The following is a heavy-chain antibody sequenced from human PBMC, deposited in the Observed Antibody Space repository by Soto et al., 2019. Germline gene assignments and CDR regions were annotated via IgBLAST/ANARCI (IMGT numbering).Heavy chain of an antibody. CDR1: GFTFSSYW. CDR3: ATWGHHSGYDKPYGMDV. Sequence: PGGSLRLSCAASGFTFSSYWMSWVRQAPGKGLEWVANIKQDGSEKYYVDSVKGRFTISRDNAKNSLYLQMNSLRAEDAAVYYCATWGHHSGYDKPYGMDVWGQGTTVTLS. V-gene: IGHV3-7*03. J-gene: IGHJ6*02. D-gene: IGHD5-12*01. CDR2: IKQDGSEK.